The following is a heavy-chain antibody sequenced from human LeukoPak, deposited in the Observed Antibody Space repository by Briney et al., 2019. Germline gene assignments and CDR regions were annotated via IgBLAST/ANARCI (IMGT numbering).Heavy chain of an antibody. Sequence: GGSLRLSCAASGFTFDDYAMHWVRQAPGKGLEWVSGISWNSGSIGYADSVKGRFTISRDNAKNSLYLQMNSLRAEDTALYYCAKDGGSYYTGYYFDYWGQRTLVTVSS. V-gene: IGHV3-9*01. CDR1: GFTFDDYA. CDR3: AKDGGSYYTGYYFDY. CDR2: ISWNSGSI. J-gene: IGHJ4*02. D-gene: IGHD1-26*01.